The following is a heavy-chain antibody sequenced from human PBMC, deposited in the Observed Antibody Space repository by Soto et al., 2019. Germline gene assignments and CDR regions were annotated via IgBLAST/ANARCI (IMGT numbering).Heavy chain of an antibody. Sequence: ASVKVSCKASGYTFTSYAMHWVRQAPGQRLEWMGWINAGNGNTKYLQKFQGRVTITRDTSASTAYMELSSLRSEDTAVYYCAGGNVAVAGTLEYYYMDVWGKGTTVTVSS. J-gene: IGHJ6*03. CDR2: INAGNGNT. CDR3: AGGNVAVAGTLEYYYMDV. D-gene: IGHD6-19*01. V-gene: IGHV1-3*01. CDR1: GYTFTSYA.